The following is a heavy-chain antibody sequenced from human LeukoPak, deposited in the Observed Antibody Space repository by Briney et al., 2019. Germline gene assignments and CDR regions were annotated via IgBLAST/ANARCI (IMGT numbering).Heavy chain of an antibody. CDR3: ASRGASIWGTFDY. CDR1: GYTFSGYY. J-gene: IGHJ4*02. Sequence: GSSVTASCKASGYTFSGYYMHWVRQAPGQGLEWMGWINPNNSGSTYAQNFQGRVTMTRDTSVSTAYMELSRLRSDDTAVYYCASRGASIWGTFDYWGEGTLVTVP. CDR2: INPNNSGS. D-gene: IGHD6-6*01. V-gene: IGHV1-2*02.